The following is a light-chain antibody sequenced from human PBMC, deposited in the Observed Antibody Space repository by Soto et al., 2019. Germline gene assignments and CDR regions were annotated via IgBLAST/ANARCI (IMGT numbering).Light chain of an antibody. V-gene: IGLV1-44*01. CDR3: AAWDDSLDGHVV. J-gene: IGLJ2*01. Sequence: QSVLTQPPSASGTPGQRVTISCSGSSSNIGSNTVNWYQQLPGTAPKLLIYSNNQLPSGVPDRFSGYKSGTSASLAISGLQSESEADYYCAAWDDSLDGHVVFGGGTKLTVL. CDR2: SNN. CDR1: SSNIGSNT.